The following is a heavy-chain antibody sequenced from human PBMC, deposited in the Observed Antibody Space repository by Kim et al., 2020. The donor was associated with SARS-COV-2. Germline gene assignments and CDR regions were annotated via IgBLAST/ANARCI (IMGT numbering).Heavy chain of an antibody. V-gene: IGHV1-69*13. Sequence: SVKVSCKASGGTFSSYAISWVRQAPGQGLEWMGGIIPIFGTANYAQKFQGRVTITADESTSTAYMELSSLRSEDTAVYYCARGGRTGTTSPYYFDYWGQEPWSPSPQ. J-gene: IGHJ4*01. CDR3: ARGGRTGTTSPYYFDY. CDR1: GGTFSSYA. CDR2: IIPIFGTA. D-gene: IGHD1-7*01.